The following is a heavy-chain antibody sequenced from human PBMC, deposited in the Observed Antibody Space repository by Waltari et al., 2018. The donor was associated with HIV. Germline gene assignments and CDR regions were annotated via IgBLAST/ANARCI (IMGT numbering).Heavy chain of an antibody. V-gene: IGHV1-24*01. CDR3: ATTRQWLVHSGLDV. J-gene: IGHJ6*02. D-gene: IGHD6-19*01. Sequence: QVQLVQSGAEVKKPGASVKVSCKVSGYILTELSIHWVRQAPGEGLEWMGGFDPEDRKTIYAQKFQARDPMTEDTSTDTTYMELGSLRSEDTAVYYCATTRQWLVHSGLDVWGQGTTVTVSS. CDR1: GYILTELS. CDR2: FDPEDRKT.